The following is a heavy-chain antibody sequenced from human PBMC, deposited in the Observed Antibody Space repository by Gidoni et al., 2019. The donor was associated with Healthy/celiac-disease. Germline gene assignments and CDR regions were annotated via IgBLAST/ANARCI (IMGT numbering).Heavy chain of an antibody. D-gene: IGHD1-1*01. Sequence: EVQLLASGGGLVQPGGSLRLSCAASGFTFSNYAMYWVRQAPGKGLEWVSAISGSGDSTYYADSVKGRYTISRDSSKNTLYLQMNSLRAEDTAVYYCAKGKGVTSGTSDHWGQGTLVTVSS. V-gene: IGHV3-23*01. CDR3: AKGKGVTSGTSDH. CDR2: ISGSGDST. J-gene: IGHJ4*02. CDR1: GFTFSNYA.